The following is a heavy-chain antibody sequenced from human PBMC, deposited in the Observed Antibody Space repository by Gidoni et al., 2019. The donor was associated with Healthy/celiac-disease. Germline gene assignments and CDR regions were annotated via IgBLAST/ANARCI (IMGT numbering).Heavy chain of an antibody. J-gene: IGHJ5*02. V-gene: IGHV1-69*01. CDR2: IIPIFGTA. Sequence: QVQLVQSGAEVKKPGSSVKVSCKAAGGTFRSYAISWVRQAPGQGLEWMGGIIPIFGTANYAQKFQGRVTITADESTSTAYMELSSLRSEDTAVYYCASSGYDLKGGWFDPWGQGTLVTVSS. D-gene: IGHD5-12*01. CDR1: GGTFRSYA. CDR3: ASSGYDLKGGWFDP.